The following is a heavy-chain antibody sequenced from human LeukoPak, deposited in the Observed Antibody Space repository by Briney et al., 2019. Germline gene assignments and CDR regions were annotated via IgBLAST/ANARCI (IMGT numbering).Heavy chain of an antibody. Sequence: PSETLSLTCTVSGDSISSSSYFWVWVRQPPGKGLEWVADIYYNGHTSYNPSLKSRVTISVDASRNQFSLKLTSVTAADTAVYYCAKSGWFNQRNFDAFDIWGQGTMVTVSS. J-gene: IGHJ3*02. D-gene: IGHD6-19*01. CDR2: IYYNGHT. CDR1: GDSISSSSYF. CDR3: AKSGWFNQRNFDAFDI. V-gene: IGHV4-39*01.